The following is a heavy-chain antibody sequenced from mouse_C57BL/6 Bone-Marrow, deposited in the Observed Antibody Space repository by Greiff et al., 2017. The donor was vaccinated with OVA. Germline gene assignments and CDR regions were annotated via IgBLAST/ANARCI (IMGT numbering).Heavy chain of an antibody. Sequence: EVQVVESGGGLVKPGGSLKLSCAASGFTFSSYTMSWVRQTPEKRLEWVATISGGGGNTYYPDSVKGRFTISRDNAKNTLYLQMSSLRSEDTALYYCARLGSYYFDYWGQGTTLTVSS. V-gene: IGHV5-9*01. J-gene: IGHJ2*01. CDR2: ISGGGGNT. D-gene: IGHD2-2*01. CDR3: ARLGSYYFDY. CDR1: GFTFSSYT.